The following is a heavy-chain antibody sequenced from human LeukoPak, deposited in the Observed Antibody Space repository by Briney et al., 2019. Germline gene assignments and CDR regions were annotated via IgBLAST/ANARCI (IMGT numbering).Heavy chain of an antibody. CDR2: MKPNSGNT. CDR1: GYTFTCYD. D-gene: IGHD6-13*01. Sequence: ASVKVSSKASGYTFTCYDINWVRQATGQGLEWMGWMKPNSGNTGYAQKFQGRVTMTRNTSISTAYMELSSLRSEDTAVYFCAMGPPESNSSDYWRQGTLVTVSS. CDR3: AMGPPESNSSDY. J-gene: IGHJ4*02. V-gene: IGHV1-8*01.